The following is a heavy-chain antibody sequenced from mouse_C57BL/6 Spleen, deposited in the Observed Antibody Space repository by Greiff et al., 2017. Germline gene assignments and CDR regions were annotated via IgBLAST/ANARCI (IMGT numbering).Heavy chain of an antibody. D-gene: IGHD3-3*01. J-gene: IGHJ4*01. CDR2: IWSGGST. Sequence: VMLVESGPGLVQPSQSLSITCTVSGFSLTSYGVHWVRQSPGKGLEWLGVIWSGGSTDYNAAFISRLSISKDNSKSQVFFKMNSRQADDTAIYYCARRDSYAMDYWGQGTSVTVSS. CDR1: GFSLTSYG. V-gene: IGHV2-2*01. CDR3: ARRDSYAMDY.